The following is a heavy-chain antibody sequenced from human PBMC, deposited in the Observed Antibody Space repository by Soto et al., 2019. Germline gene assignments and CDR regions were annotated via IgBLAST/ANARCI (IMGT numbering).Heavy chain of an antibody. CDR2: ISGNGAST. Sequence: PGGSLRLSCEGSGFTFSSYAMSWVRQAPGRGLEWVSGISGNGASTYYADSVKGRFTLSRDNSKNTLYLQMNSLRAEDTAVYYCARSDPAYAYGLNVWGQGTTVTVSS. V-gene: IGHV3-23*01. CDR1: GFTFSSYA. D-gene: IGHD3-10*01. CDR3: ARSDPAYAYGLNV. J-gene: IGHJ6*02.